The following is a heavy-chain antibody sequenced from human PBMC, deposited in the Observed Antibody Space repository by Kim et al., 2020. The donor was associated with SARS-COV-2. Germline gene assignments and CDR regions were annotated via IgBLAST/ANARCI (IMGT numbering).Heavy chain of an antibody. Sequence: GGSLRLSCAASGFTFSSYEMNWVRQAPGKGLEWISYISSSGSTTNYADSVKGRFTISRDNAKSSLYLLINSLIVDDTAIYYCARERGGWSFDYWGQGTLVTVSS. J-gene: IGHJ4*02. CDR3: ARERGGWSFDY. D-gene: IGHD2-15*01. CDR2: ISSSGSTT. V-gene: IGHV3-48*03. CDR1: GFTFSSYE.